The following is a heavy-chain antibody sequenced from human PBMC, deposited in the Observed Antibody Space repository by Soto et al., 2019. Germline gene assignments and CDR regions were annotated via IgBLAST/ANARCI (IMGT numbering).Heavy chain of an antibody. Sequence: IRKNTGKGLEWIGEISQSGNTNYSPSLKSRVSISIDTSKKQFSLNLASVSAADTAVYYCARAPKVSGSSQTRPDFWGQGTLVTVSS. V-gene: IGHV4-34*01. CDR3: ARAPKVSGSSQTRPDF. CDR2: ISQSGNT. D-gene: IGHD6-6*01. J-gene: IGHJ4*02.